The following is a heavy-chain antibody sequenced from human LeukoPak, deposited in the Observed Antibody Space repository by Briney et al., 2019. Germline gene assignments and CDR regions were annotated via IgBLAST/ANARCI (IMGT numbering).Heavy chain of an antibody. V-gene: IGHV3-23*01. CDR2: ISGSGGST. Sequence: GGSLRLSCATSGFTFSNYAMSWVRQAPGKGLEWVSAISGSGGSTYYADSVKGRFTISRDNSKNTLYVQTNSLRAEDTAVYYCAKASSSGWYGPPSFDYWGQGTLVTVSS. CDR3: AKASSSGWYGPPSFDY. J-gene: IGHJ4*02. D-gene: IGHD6-19*01. CDR1: GFTFSNYA.